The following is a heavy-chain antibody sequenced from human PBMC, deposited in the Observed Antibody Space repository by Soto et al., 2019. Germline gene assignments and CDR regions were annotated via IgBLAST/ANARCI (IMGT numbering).Heavy chain of an antibody. D-gene: IGHD6-19*01. J-gene: IGHJ4*02. Sequence: EVQLLESGGGVVQPGGSLRLSCEASGFNFKKFAMGWVRQAPGAGLEWVSGISCCGGSTSYADSVKGRFTLARDDSKNTLSLHLNSLRFEDTARYFCAKADGEQWLIPPLDNWGQGTLVTVS. CDR1: GFNFKKFA. CDR2: ISCCGGST. V-gene: IGHV3-23*01. CDR3: AKADGEQWLIPPLDN.